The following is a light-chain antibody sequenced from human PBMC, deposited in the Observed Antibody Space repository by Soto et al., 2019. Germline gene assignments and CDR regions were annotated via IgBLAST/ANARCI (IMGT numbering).Light chain of an antibody. J-gene: IGKJ1*01. CDR1: QSVSSY. CDR3: QQYGSSPWT. CDR2: GAS. Sequence: EIVMTQSPATLSVSPGERATLSCRASQSVSSYLAWYQQKPGQAPRLLIYGASNRATGIPDRISGSGSGTDFTLTISRLEPEDFAVYYCQQYGSSPWTFGQGTKVDIK. V-gene: IGKV3-20*01.